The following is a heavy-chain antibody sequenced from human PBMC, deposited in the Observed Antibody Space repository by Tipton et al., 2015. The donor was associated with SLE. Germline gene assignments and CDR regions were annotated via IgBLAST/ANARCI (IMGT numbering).Heavy chain of an antibody. CDR3: AGTNYDVLTGYHRVDTFDI. CDR2: IYSSGGT. V-gene: IGHV4-39*07. D-gene: IGHD3-9*01. CDR1: GGSISSSHYY. J-gene: IGHJ3*02. Sequence: TLSLTCTVSGGSISSSHYYWGWIRQPPGKGLEWLGSIYSSGGTYYNPSLKSRVTISVDTSKNQFSLELSSVTAADTAVYYCAGTNYDVLTGYHRVDTFDIWGQGTMVTVSS.